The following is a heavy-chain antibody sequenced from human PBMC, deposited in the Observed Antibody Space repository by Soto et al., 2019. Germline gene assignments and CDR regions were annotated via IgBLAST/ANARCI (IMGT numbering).Heavy chain of an antibody. V-gene: IGHV1-3*04. D-gene: IGHD2-21*01. CDR3: AKGSRMWTPDY. CDR2: ISTGNGNT. CDR1: GYTFTDYA. Sequence: VKVSCKTSGYTFTDYAIHWVRQAPGQTLEWMGWISTGNGNTKFSQKFQGRVTITRDTSATTAYMELTSLRSEDTAVYYCAKGSRMWTPDYWGQGTLVTVSS. J-gene: IGHJ4*02.